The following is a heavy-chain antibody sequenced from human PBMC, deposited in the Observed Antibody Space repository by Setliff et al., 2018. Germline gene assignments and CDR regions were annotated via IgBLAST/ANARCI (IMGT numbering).Heavy chain of an antibody. V-gene: IGHV1-18*01. D-gene: IGHD2-2*01. CDR2: ISPYTGNA. Sequence: ASVKVSCKASGYIFTDYGITWVRQAPGQGLEWVGWISPYTGNAYYAPKFQGRVSLTTDTSTTTAYMDLRSLRTDDTAIYFCSRLVRFCTRTSCQRLSGDDYWGQGTLVTVSS. CDR3: SRLVRFCTRTSCQRLSGDDY. J-gene: IGHJ4*02. CDR1: GYIFTDYG.